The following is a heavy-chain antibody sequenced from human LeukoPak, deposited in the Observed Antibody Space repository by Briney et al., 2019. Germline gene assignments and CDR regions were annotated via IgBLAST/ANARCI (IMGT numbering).Heavy chain of an antibody. CDR1: GGSISSYY. Sequence: KPSETLSLTCTVSGGSISSYYWSWIRQPAGKGLEWIGRIYTSGSTNYNPSLKSRVTMSVDTSKNQFSLKLSSVTAADTAVYYCARDNLAAAGTSTPGPFDYWGQGTLVTVSS. CDR3: ARDNLAAAGTSTPGPFDY. J-gene: IGHJ4*02. V-gene: IGHV4-4*07. CDR2: IYTSGST. D-gene: IGHD6-13*01.